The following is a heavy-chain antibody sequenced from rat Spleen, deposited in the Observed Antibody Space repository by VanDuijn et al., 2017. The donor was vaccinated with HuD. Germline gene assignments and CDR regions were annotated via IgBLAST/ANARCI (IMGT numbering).Heavy chain of an antibody. CDR1: GFTFSDYD. D-gene: IGHD1-11*01. J-gene: IGHJ4*01. V-gene: IGHV5-29*01. CDR2: ISYDGTAT. CDR3: ARHYGGYSEYVMDA. Sequence: EVQLVESGGGLVQPGRSLKLSCAASGFTFSDYDMAWVRQTPTRGLEWVASISYDGTATYYRDSVKGRFTLSRDNAKSTLYLQMNSPRSEDTATYYCARHYGGYSEYVMDAWGQGASVTVSS.